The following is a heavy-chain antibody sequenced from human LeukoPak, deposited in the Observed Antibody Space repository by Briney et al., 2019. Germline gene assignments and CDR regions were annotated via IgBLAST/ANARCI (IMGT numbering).Heavy chain of an antibody. CDR1: GGSFSGYY. Sequence: SETLSLTCAVYGGSFSGYYWSWIRQPPGKGLEWIGEINHSGSTNYNPSLKSRVTISVDTSKNQFSLKLSSVTAADTAVYYCARGKIAARPFDYWGQGTLVTVSS. CDR3: ARGKIAARPFDY. J-gene: IGHJ4*02. D-gene: IGHD6-6*01. CDR2: INHSGST. V-gene: IGHV4-34*01.